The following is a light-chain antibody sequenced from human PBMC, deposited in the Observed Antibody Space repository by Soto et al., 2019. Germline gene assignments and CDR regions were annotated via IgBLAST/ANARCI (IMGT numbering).Light chain of an antibody. CDR2: KVS. J-gene: IGKJ2*01. Sequence: DAVLTQSPLSLPVTLGQPASISCRSSQNLLYSDGNTYLNWFQQRPGQSPTRLNAKVSNRDSGVPDRLSGSGSGTDCTLKISRVEAADVGMYYCMQGTPRPYTFGQGTKLEIK. V-gene: IGKV2-30*01. CDR1: QNLLYSDGNTY. CDR3: MQGTPRPYT.